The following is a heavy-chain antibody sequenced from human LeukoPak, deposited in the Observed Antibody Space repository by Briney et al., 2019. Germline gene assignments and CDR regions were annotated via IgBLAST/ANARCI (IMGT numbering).Heavy chain of an antibody. CDR3: AKRAPSTTYYYDSSGDKGPLDY. CDR2: ISGSGGST. V-gene: IGHV3-23*01. J-gene: IGHJ4*02. CDR1: GFTFSSYA. D-gene: IGHD3-22*01. Sequence: GGSLRLSCAASGFTFSSYAMSWVRQAPGKGLEWVSAISGSGGSTHYADSVKGRFTISRDNSKNTLYLQMNSLRAEDTAVYYCAKRAPSTTYYYDSSGDKGPLDYWGQGTLVTVSS.